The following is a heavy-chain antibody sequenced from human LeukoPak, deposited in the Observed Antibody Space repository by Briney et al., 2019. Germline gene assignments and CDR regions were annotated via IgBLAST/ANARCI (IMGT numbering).Heavy chain of an antibody. CDR1: GFTFSSYS. V-gene: IGHV4-34*01. CDR2: INPSGGT. J-gene: IGHJ4*02. D-gene: IGHD2-2*01. CDR3: ARHMVPAAKTFDS. Sequence: GSLRLSCAATGFTFSSYSMNWVRKAPGKVLEWMGEINPSGGTGYNPSRKSRVTISLVTSENQVSLKLSSVTAADTAVYYCARHMVPAAKTFDSWGQGTLVTVSS.